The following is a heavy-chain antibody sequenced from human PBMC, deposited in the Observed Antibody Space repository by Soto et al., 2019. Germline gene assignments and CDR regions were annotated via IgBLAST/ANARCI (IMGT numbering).Heavy chain of an antibody. CDR3: ARGGWGSWIYFDN. Sequence: EEQLVESGGGLVQPGGSLRLSCVASGVTFSNYWMTWVRQAPGKGLEWVANIRQDASDKKYVDSVKGRFFISRDNAKNSLYLQKNKLRGDDTAVYYCARGGWGSWIYFDNWGQGTLVTVSP. CDR2: IRQDASDK. CDR1: GVTFSNYW. D-gene: IGHD6-13*01. V-gene: IGHV3-7*04. J-gene: IGHJ4*02.